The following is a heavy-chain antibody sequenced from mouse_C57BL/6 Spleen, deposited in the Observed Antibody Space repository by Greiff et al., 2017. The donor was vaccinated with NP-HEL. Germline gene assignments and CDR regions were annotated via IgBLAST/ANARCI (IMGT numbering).Heavy chain of an antibody. D-gene: IGHD2-2*01. J-gene: IGHJ2*01. CDR2: IWWDDDK. V-gene: IGHV8-8*01. CDR1: GFSLSTFGMG. CDR3: ARINMVTTEYYFDY. Sequence: QVTLKECGPGILQPSQTLSLTCSFSGFSLSTFGMGVGWIRQPSGKGLEWLAHIWWDDDKYYNPALKSRLTISKDTSKNQVFLKIANVDTEDTATYYCARINMVTTEYYFDYRGQGTTLTGSS.